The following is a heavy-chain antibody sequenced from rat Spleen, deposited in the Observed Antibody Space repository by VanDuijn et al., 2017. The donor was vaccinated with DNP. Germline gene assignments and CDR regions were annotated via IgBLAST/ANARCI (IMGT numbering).Heavy chain of an antibody. CDR1: GLTFNDYN. J-gene: IGHJ4*01. CDR2: IIYDGSRT. Sequence: EVQLVESGGGLVQAGRSLKLSCVASGLTFNDYNMAWVRQAPKKGLEWVATIIYDGSRTYYRDSVKGRFTISRDNAKNTLYRQMNSLRSEDTATYYCARAGDYPGIMDAWGQGTSVTVSS. D-gene: IGHD1-4*01. V-gene: IGHV5S10*01. CDR3: ARAGDYPGIMDA.